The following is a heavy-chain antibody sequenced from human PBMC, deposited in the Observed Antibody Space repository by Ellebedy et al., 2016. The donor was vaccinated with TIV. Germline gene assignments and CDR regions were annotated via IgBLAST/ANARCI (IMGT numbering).Heavy chain of an antibody. V-gene: IGHV3-53*01. CDR1: GFTVSYTY. Sequence: GESLKISCAASGFTVSYTYMNWVRQAPGKGLEWVSEIHTGGDTYYADSVKGRFTISRDSSKNTVFLQMNSLRAEDTAMYYCARRISGTYGDDAFDVWGQGTMVTVSS. D-gene: IGHD1-20*01. CDR3: ARRISGTYGDDAFDV. J-gene: IGHJ3*01. CDR2: IHTGGDT.